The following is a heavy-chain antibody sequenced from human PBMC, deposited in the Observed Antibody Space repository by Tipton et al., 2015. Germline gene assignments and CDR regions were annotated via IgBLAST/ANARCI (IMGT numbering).Heavy chain of an antibody. CDR2: ITSGANV. D-gene: IGHD4-17*01. V-gene: IGHV3-23*01. CDR1: GFTFTTYA. J-gene: IGHJ6*02. CDR3: AKHVYGELLDGMDV. Sequence: SLRLSCATSGFTFTTYAMSWVRQAPGKGLEWVSVITSGANVGSAESVKGRFSISRDTSKNTVYLQMNSLRAEDTAVYYCAKHVYGELLDGMDVWGQGTTVTVSS.